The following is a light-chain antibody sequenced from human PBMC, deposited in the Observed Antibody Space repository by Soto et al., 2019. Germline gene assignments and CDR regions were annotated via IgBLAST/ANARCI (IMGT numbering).Light chain of an antibody. V-gene: IGLV2-8*01. CDR1: RSDVGAYDY. J-gene: IGLJ3*02. CDR3: SSYAERNSVL. CDR2: EFE. Sequence: QSALTQPASVSGSPGQSIAISCTGTRSDVGAYDYVSWFQQHPGKAPKLLIYEFEKRPSGVPNRFSGSKSGSTAFLTVSGVQAEDEADYYCSSYAERNSVLFGGGTKVTVL.